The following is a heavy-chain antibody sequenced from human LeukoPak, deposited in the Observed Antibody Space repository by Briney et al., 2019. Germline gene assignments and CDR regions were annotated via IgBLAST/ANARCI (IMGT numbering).Heavy chain of an antibody. Sequence: KAGGSLRLSCAASGFTFSDHYMDWVRQAPGKGLEWVSSISSSSSYIYYADSVKGRFTISRDNAKNSLYLQMNSLRAEDTAVYYCATMVRGVLYDYWGQGTLVTVSS. D-gene: IGHD3-10*01. V-gene: IGHV3-21*01. CDR1: GFTFSDHY. CDR2: ISSSSSYI. J-gene: IGHJ4*02. CDR3: ATMVRGVLYDY.